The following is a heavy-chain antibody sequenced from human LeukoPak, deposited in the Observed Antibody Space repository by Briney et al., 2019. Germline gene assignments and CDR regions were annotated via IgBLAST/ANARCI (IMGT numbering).Heavy chain of an antibody. D-gene: IGHD2-15*01. CDR2: INGDGSNT. J-gene: IGHJ3*02. CDR1: GFTFSSHW. Sequence: GGSLRLSCAASGFTFSSHWMHWVRQAPGKGLVWVSRINGDGSNTTYADSVKGRFTISRDNAKNTLYLQMNSLRAEDTAVYHCARSKSWYSTDALDIWGQGAMVTVSS. CDR3: ARSKSWYSTDALDI. V-gene: IGHV3-74*03.